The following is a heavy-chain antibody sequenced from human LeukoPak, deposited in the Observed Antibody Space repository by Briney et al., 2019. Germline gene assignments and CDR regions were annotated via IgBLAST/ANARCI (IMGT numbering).Heavy chain of an antibody. CDR2: ISGSGDNM. Sequence: GGSLRLSCLASKFTFNDYAMTWVRQAPGKGLEWVSSISGSGDNMDYADSVKGRFTISRDNSENTLYLQMNSLRGEDTAVYYCARDGYSGSYYRLYYFFMDVWGKGTTVTVSS. J-gene: IGHJ6*03. V-gene: IGHV3-23*01. CDR1: KFTFNDYA. D-gene: IGHD1-26*01. CDR3: ARDGYSGSYYRLYYFFMDV.